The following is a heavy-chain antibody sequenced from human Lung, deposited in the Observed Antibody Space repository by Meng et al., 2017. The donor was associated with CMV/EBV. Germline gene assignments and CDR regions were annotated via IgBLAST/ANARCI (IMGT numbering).Heavy chain of an antibody. D-gene: IGHD2-21*01. J-gene: IGHJ4*02. CDR1: GLTFSSYG. CDR3: AKYSAVGERLYYFDY. V-gene: IGHV3-23*01. CDR2: IGATAGGT. Sequence: GESLKISCAASGLTFSSYGMSWVRQAPGKGLEWVSSIGATAGGTYYADSVKGRFTIPRDNAKNTLYLQMNSLRAEDTAVYYCAKYSAVGERLYYFDYWGQGTLVTVSS.